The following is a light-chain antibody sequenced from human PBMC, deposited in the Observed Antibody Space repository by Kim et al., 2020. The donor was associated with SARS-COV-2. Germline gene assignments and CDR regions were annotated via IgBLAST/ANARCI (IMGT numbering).Light chain of an antibody. CDR1: QGIFSY. Sequence: ASIGDRVTITCRASQGIFSYLAWYQQKAGKSPELLIHTASILQSGVPSRFSGSGSGTEFTLTISSLQPEDFATYYCQQRKGYPITFGQGTRLEIK. J-gene: IGKJ5*01. CDR2: TAS. V-gene: IGKV1-9*01. CDR3: QQRKGYPIT.